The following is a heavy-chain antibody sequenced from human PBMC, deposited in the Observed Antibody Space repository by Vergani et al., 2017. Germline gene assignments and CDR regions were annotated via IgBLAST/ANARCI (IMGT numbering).Heavy chain of an antibody. V-gene: IGHV3-72*01. CDR1: GFIFSDHY. CDR2: IRNKANDYTT. D-gene: IGHD3-10*01. J-gene: IGHJ3*02. Sequence: VQLVESGGGVVQPGRSLRLSCAASGFIFSDHYMDWVRQAPGKGLEWVGRIRNKANDYTTQYAASVKGRFTISRDDSKSIAYLQMNNLQTEDTAMYYCVRDQVTMLRGSDALDIWGQGTMVTVSS. CDR3: VRDQVTMLRGSDALDI.